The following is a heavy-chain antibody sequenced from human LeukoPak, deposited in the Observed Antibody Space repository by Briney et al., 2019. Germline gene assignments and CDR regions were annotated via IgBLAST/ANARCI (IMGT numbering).Heavy chain of an antibody. V-gene: IGHV4-30-2*01. CDR3: ARDSKYYYDSSGYGG. Sequence: KPSETLSLTCTVSGGSISSGGYYWSWIRQPPGKGLEWIGYIYHSGSTYYNPSLKSRVTISVDRSKNQFSLKLSSVTAADTAVYYCARDSKYYYDSSGYGGWGQGTLVTVSS. D-gene: IGHD3-22*01. CDR2: IYHSGST. CDR1: GGSISSGGYY. J-gene: IGHJ4*02.